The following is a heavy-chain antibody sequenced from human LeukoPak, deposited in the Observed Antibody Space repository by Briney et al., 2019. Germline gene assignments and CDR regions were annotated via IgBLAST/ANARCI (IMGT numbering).Heavy chain of an antibody. CDR1: GFTFSSYW. Sequence: GGSLRLSCAASGFTFSSYWMHWVRQAPGKGLVWVSRINSDGSSPSYADSVKGRFTISRDNAKNTLHLQMNSLRAEDTAVYYCARDVGEGSPGDWGQGTLVTVSS. J-gene: IGHJ4*02. D-gene: IGHD1-26*01. V-gene: IGHV3-74*01. CDR2: INSDGSSP. CDR3: ARDVGEGSPGD.